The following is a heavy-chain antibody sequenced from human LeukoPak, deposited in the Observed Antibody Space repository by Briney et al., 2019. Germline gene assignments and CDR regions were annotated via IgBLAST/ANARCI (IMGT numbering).Heavy chain of an antibody. Sequence: QSGGCLRLSCAASGFTFSRYSTNWVRQAPGKGLEWVANIKQDGIEKYYVGSVRGRFTISRDNARNSLYLQMNSLRADDTAVYYCASERPSSSWYDYWGQGALVTVSS. CDR3: ASERPSSSWYDY. CDR2: IKQDGIEK. D-gene: IGHD6-13*01. J-gene: IGHJ4*02. V-gene: IGHV3-7*01. CDR1: GFTFSRYS.